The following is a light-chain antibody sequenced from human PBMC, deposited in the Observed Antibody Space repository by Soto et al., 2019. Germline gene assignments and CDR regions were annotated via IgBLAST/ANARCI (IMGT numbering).Light chain of an antibody. CDR3: SSYAGSDNSLYV. V-gene: IGLV2-8*01. Sequence: QSALTQPPSASGSPGQSVTISCTGTSSDVGGYNYVSWYQQHPGKAPKLIIYEVSKRPSGVPDRFSGSKSGNTASLTVSGLQDEDEADYYCSSYAGSDNSLYVFGTGTKLTVL. J-gene: IGLJ1*01. CDR1: SSDVGGYNY. CDR2: EVS.